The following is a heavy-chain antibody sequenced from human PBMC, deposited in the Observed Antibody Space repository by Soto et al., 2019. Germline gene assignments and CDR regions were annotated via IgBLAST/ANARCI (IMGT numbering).Heavy chain of an antibody. Sequence: GESLKISCKGSGYSFNSYWIGWARQMPGNGRVWMGSSNAGESESMYIPSLQCQVTISVDIAISTAYLQRSGLKASDTARYYCAGPHNSYSDVWGQGALVTVSA. J-gene: IGHJ4*02. D-gene: IGHD1-26*01. CDR3: AGPHNSYSDV. CDR1: GYSFNSYW. CDR2: SNAGESES. V-gene: IGHV5-51*01.